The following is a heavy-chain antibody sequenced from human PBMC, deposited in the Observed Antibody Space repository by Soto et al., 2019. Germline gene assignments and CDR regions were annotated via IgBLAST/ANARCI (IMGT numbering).Heavy chain of an antibody. CDR3: ARDRRRLLWFGEFSYYFDY. CDR1: GFTVSSNY. V-gene: IGHV3-66*01. CDR2: IYSGGST. D-gene: IGHD3-10*01. Sequence: GGSLRLSCAASGFTVSSNYMSWVRQAPGKGLEWVSVIYSGGSTYYADSVKGRFTISRDNSKNTLYLQMNSLRAEDTAVYYCARDRRRLLWFGEFSYYFDYWGQGTLVTVSS. J-gene: IGHJ4*02.